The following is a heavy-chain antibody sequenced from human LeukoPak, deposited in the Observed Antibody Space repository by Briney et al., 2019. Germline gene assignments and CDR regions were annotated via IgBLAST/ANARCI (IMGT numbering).Heavy chain of an antibody. D-gene: IGHD3-9*01. CDR2: ISYDGSNK. CDR1: GFTFSSYG. V-gene: IGHV3-30*18. CDR3: AKEIEHFDWLFPFDY. Sequence: GGSLSLSCAASGFTFSSYGMHWVRQAPGKGLEWVAVISYDGSNKYYADSVKGRFTISRDNSKNTLYLQMNSLRAEDTAVYYCAKEIEHFDWLFPFDYWGQGTLVTVSS. J-gene: IGHJ4*02.